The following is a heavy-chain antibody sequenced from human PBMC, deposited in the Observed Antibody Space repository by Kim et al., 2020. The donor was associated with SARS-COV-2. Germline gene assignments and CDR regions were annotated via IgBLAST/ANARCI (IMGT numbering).Heavy chain of an antibody. D-gene: IGHD3-3*01. CDR3: ASSFEWWLTDQFDY. CDR1: GGSISSGSYY. Sequence: SETLSLTCTVSGGSISSGSYYWSWIRQPAGKGLEWIGRIYTSGSTNYNPSLKSRVTISVDTSKNQFSLKLSSVTAADTAVYYCASSFEWWLTDQFDYWGQGTLVTVSS. J-gene: IGHJ4*02. CDR2: IYTSGST. V-gene: IGHV4-61*02.